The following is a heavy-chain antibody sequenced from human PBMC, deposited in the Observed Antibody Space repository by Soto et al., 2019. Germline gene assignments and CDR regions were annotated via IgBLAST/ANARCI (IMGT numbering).Heavy chain of an antibody. CDR2: IIPIFGTA. J-gene: IGHJ6*02. Sequence: ASVKVSCKASGGTFSSYTISWVRQAPGQGLEWIGGIIPIFGTANYAQKFQGRVTITADESTSTAYMELSSLRSEDTAVYYCAREPYCSGGSCYGGRYYYGMDVWGQGTTVTVSS. V-gene: IGHV1-69*13. CDR1: GGTFSSYT. D-gene: IGHD2-15*01. CDR3: AREPYCSGGSCYGGRYYYGMDV.